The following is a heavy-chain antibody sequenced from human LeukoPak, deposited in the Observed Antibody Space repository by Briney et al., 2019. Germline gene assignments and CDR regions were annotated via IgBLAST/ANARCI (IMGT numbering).Heavy chain of an antibody. V-gene: IGHV3-66*02. Sequence: GGSLRLSCAASGSTVGSHYMTWVRQAPGKGLEWVSVIYSDGSTYYADSVKGRFTISRDNSKNTLYLQMSGLRADDTAVYYCARLPSFWGQGALVTVSS. CDR1: GSTVGSHY. CDR3: ARLPSF. J-gene: IGHJ4*02. CDR2: IYSDGST. D-gene: IGHD2-15*01.